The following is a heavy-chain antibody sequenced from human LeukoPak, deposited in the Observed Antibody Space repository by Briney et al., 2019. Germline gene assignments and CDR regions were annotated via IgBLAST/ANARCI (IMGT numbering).Heavy chain of an antibody. CDR2: IYYSGST. CDR3: ARGTPLIDCGGDCYPFDY. Sequence: PSETLSLTCTVSGGSISSYYWSWIRQPPGKGLEWIGYIYYSGSTNYNPSLKSQVTISVDTSKNQFSLKLSSVTAADTAVYYCARGTPLIDCGGDCYPFDYWGQGTLVTVSS. V-gene: IGHV4-59*01. J-gene: IGHJ4*02. D-gene: IGHD2-21*02. CDR1: GGSISSYY.